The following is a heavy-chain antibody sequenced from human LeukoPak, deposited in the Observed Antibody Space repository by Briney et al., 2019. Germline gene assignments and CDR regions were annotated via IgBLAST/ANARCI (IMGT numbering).Heavy chain of an antibody. CDR3: ARGASVVAGNDNAFDI. V-gene: IGHV3-21*01. CDR1: GFTFSSNA. J-gene: IGHJ3*02. D-gene: IGHD6-19*01. CDR2: ISTSSSYI. Sequence: GGSLRLSCAASGFTFSSNAMSWVRQAPGKGLEWVSSISTSSSYIYYADSVKGRFTISRDNARNSLYLQMNSLRAEDTAVYYCARGASVVAGNDNAFDIWGQGTMVTVSS.